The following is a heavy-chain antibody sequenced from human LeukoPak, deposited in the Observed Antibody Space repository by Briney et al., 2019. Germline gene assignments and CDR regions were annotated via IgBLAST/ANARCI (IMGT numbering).Heavy chain of an antibody. CDR3: ARVKGIAVAGRDYYYYYGMDV. CDR2: IYYSGST. D-gene: IGHD6-19*01. CDR1: GGSISSYY. V-gene: IGHV4-59*01. J-gene: IGHJ6*02. Sequence: SETLSLTCTVSGGSISSYYWSWIRQPPGKGLEWIGYIYYSGSTNYNPSLKSRVTISVDTSKNQFSLKLSSVTAADTAMYYCARVKGIAVAGRDYYYYYGMDVWGQGTTVTVSS.